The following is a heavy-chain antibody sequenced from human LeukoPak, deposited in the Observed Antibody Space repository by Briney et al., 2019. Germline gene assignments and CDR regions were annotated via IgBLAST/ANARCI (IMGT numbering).Heavy chain of an antibody. J-gene: IGHJ3*02. V-gene: IGHV4-39*07. Sequence: EASETLSLTCTVSGGSISSSSYYWGWIRQPPGKGLEWIGSIYYSGSTYYNPSLKSRVTISVDTSKNQFSLQLSSVTAADTAVYYCARDWAVTGTVAFDIWGQGTMVTVSS. CDR3: ARDWAVTGTVAFDI. CDR1: GGSISSSSYY. D-gene: IGHD6-19*01. CDR2: IYYSGST.